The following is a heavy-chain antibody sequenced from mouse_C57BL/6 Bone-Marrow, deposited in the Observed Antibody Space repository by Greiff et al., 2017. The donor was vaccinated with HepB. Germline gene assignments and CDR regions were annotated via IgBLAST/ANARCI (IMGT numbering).Heavy chain of an antibody. V-gene: IGHV3-6*01. Sequence: EVHLVESGPGLVKPSQSLSLTCSVTGYSITSGYYWNWIRQFPGNKLEWMGYISYDGSNNYNPSLKNRISITRDTSKNQFFLKLNSVTTEDTATYYCARRGSSSAMDYWGQGTSVTVSS. J-gene: IGHJ4*01. CDR3: ARRGSSSAMDY. CDR1: GYSITSGYY. CDR2: ISYDGSN. D-gene: IGHD1-1*01.